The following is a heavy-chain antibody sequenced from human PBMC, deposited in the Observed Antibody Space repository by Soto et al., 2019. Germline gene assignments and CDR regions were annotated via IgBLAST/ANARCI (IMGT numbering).Heavy chain of an antibody. CDR3: ASGMEFYGDPTYYFDY. V-gene: IGHV3-66*01. D-gene: IGHD4-17*01. CDR1: GFTVSSNY. Sequence: EVQLVESGGGLVQPGGSLRLSCAASGFTVSSNYRSWVRQAPGKGLEWVSVIYSGGSTYYADSVKGRFTISRDNSKNTLYLQMNSLRAEDTAVYYCASGMEFYGDPTYYFDYWGQGTLVTVSS. CDR2: IYSGGST. J-gene: IGHJ4*02.